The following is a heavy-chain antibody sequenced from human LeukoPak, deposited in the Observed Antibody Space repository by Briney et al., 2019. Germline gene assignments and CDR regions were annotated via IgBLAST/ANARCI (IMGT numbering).Heavy chain of an antibody. V-gene: IGHV1-2*02. Sequence: ASVKVSCKASGYTFTGYYMHWVRQAPGQGLEWMGWINPNSGGTDYAQKFQGRVTMTRDTSISTAYTEVSRLRSDDTAVYYCARDYYDSSGYSRFDPWGQGTLVTVSS. D-gene: IGHD3-22*01. CDR3: ARDYYDSSGYSRFDP. CDR1: GYTFTGYY. J-gene: IGHJ5*02. CDR2: INPNSGGT.